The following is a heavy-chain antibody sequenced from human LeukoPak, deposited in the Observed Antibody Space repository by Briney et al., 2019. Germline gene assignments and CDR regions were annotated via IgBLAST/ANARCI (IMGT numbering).Heavy chain of an antibody. D-gene: IGHD3-9*01. CDR2: INHSGST. V-gene: IGHV4-34*01. J-gene: IGHJ6*04. CDR1: GGSFSGYY. CDR3: ARGGKYYDILTGYSSGYYYGMDV. Sequence: SETLSFTCAVYGGSFSGYYWSWIRQPPGKGLEWIGEINHSGSTNYNPSLKSRVTISVDTSKNQFSLKLSSVTAADTAVYYCARGGKYYDILTGYSSGYYYGMDVWGKGTTVTVSS.